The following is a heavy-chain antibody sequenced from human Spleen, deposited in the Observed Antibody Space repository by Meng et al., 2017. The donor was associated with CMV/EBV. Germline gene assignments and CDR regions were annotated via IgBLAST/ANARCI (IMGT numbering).Heavy chain of an antibody. CDR3: AKDDGSGSYPFDY. CDR2: IWYDGSNK. Sequence: AASGFTFSSYGMHWVCQAPGKGLEWVAVIWYDGSNKYYADSVKGRFTISRDNSKNTLYLQMNSLRAEDTAVYYCAKDDGSGSYPFDYWGQGTLVTVSS. D-gene: IGHD3-10*01. CDR1: GFTFSSYG. J-gene: IGHJ4*02. V-gene: IGHV3-33*06.